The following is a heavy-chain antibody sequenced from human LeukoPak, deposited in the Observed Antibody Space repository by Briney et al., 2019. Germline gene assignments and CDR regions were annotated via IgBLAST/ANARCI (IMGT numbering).Heavy chain of an antibody. Sequence: SQTLSLTCTVSGGSISSSSYYWGWIRQPPGKGLEWIGSIYYSGSTYYNPSLKSRVTISVDTSKNQFSLKLSSVTAADTAVYYCARQSLQWLVPYWGQGTLVTVSS. D-gene: IGHD6-19*01. J-gene: IGHJ4*02. CDR3: ARQSLQWLVPY. CDR1: GGSISSSSYY. CDR2: IYYSGST. V-gene: IGHV4-39*01.